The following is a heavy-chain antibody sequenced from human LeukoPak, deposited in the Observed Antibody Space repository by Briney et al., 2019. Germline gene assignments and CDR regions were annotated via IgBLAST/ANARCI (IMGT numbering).Heavy chain of an antibody. J-gene: IGHJ1*01. D-gene: IGHD6-13*01. CDR3: ARGKQQLAKYFQH. CDR2: INPNSGGT. Sequence: ASVKVSCKASGYTFTGYYMHWVRQAPGQGLEWMGWINPNSGGTSYAQKFQGRVTMTRDTSISTAYMELSRLRSDDTAVYYCARGKQQLAKYFQHWGQGTLVTVSS. V-gene: IGHV1-2*02. CDR1: GYTFTGYY.